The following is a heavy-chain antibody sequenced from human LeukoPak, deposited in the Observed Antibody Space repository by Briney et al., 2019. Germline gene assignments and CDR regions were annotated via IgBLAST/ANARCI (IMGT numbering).Heavy chain of an antibody. D-gene: IGHD2-15*01. CDR2: ITWNGGTR. J-gene: IGHJ4*02. V-gene: IGHV3-20*04. CDR1: GFTFDDYG. Sequence: GGSLRLSWAASGFTFDDYGMSWVRQPPGEGREWVSGITWNGGTRGYVDSVQGRFTISRDKAKNSLYMQMSSVRAEDTALYYCARGYCSGDTCRPFDYWGQGALVTVSS. CDR3: ARGYCSGDTCRPFDY.